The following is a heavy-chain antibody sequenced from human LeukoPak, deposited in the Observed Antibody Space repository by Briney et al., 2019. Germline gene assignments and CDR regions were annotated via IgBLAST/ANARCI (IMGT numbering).Heavy chain of an antibody. CDR1: GGSVSSGSYY. Sequence: PSETLSLTCTVSGGSVSSGSYYWSWIRQPPGKGLEWIGYIYYSGSTNYNPSLKSRVTISVDTSKNQFSLKLSSVTAADTAVYYCARGRRGYSYGYLSNWFDPWGQGTLVTVSS. CDR2: IYYSGST. J-gene: IGHJ5*02. CDR3: ARGRRGYSYGYLSNWFDP. D-gene: IGHD5-18*01. V-gene: IGHV4-61*01.